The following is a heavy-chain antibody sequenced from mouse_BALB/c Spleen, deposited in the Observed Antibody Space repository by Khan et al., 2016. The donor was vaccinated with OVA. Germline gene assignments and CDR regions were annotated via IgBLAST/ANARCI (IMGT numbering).Heavy chain of an antibody. CDR2: ISSGSSTI. J-gene: IGHJ2*01. CDR1: GFTFSRFG. CDR3: ARESNINY. Sequence: EVELVESGGGLVQPGGSRKLSCAASGFTFSRFGMHWVRQAPEKGLEWFAYISSGSSTIYYADTVKGRFTISRDTPKNTLFLQMTSLRSEDTAMYYCARESNINYWGQGTTLTVSS. V-gene: IGHV5-17*02. D-gene: IGHD1-2*01.